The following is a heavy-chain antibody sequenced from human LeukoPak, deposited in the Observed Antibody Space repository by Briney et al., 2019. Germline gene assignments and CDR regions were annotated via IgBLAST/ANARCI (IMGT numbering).Heavy chain of an antibody. J-gene: IGHJ5*02. Sequence: GSLKVSCKTSGYTFTEYSINWVRQAPGQGLEWMGWISADSGNTNYAHTLKGRVTMSRDTAKSTAYLQMRSLRADDTAVYYCARDDSLNWFAAWGQGTLVSV. V-gene: IGHV1-18*01. CDR2: ISADSGNT. D-gene: IGHD3-22*01. CDR3: ARDDSLNWFAA. CDR1: GYTFTEYS.